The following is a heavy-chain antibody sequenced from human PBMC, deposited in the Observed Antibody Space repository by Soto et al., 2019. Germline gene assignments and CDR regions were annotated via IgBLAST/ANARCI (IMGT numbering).Heavy chain of an antibody. J-gene: IGHJ4*02. CDR3: AKDGTSWLY. CDR1: GFIFSNYA. CDR2: LSSSGGGT. V-gene: IGHV3-23*01. D-gene: IGHD6-13*01. Sequence: GGSLRLSCAASGFIFSNYAMTWVRQAPGKGLEWVSGLSSSGGGTYYADSVKGRFTISRDNSKNTLYLQMNSLRAEDTALYYCAKDGTSWLYWGQGTLVTVSS.